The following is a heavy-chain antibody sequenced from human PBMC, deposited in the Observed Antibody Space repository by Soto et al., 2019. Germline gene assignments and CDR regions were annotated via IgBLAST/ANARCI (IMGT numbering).Heavy chain of an antibody. CDR1: GGSFSGHS. CDR3: STRAYDTNGYYRFDP. CDR2: INHSGRV. D-gene: IGHD3-22*01. V-gene: IGHV4-34*01. J-gene: IGHJ5*01. Sequence: SETLSLTCAVYGGSFSGHSWTWIRQSPGKGLEWIGDINHSGRVNYSPSLKSRVTISLDTSKNQFSLTLSAVTAADTAMYYCSTRAYDTNGYYRFDPWGQGTLVTSPQ.